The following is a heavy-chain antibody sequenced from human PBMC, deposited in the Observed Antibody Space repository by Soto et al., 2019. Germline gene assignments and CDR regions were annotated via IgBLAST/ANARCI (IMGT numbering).Heavy chain of an antibody. J-gene: IGHJ4*01. Sequence: QVQLVQSGPEVKKPAASVQVSCKASGYPFTSYGIVWVRQAPGQGLEWMGWISPYSGETRYTEKFQDRLTLTTDTSTSTAYMDLRSLTSDDTAVYFCARGPVAGSDFWGQEPWSSSPQ. CDR2: ISPYSGET. CDR3: ARGPVAGSDF. CDR1: GYPFTSYG. D-gene: IGHD6-19*01. V-gene: IGHV1-18*01.